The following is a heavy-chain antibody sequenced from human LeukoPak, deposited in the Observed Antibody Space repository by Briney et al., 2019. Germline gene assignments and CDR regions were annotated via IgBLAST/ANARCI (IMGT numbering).Heavy chain of an antibody. J-gene: IGHJ5*02. V-gene: IGHV4-59*12. Sequence: SETLSLTCTVSGAPFSNYYWSWIRQPPGKGLEWIGYIIYSGSTKYNPSLKSRVTMSADTSKNQFSLKLSSVTAADTAVYYCAKPGRGIAARNWFDPWGQGTLVTVSS. D-gene: IGHD6-25*01. CDR1: GAPFSNYY. CDR3: AKPGRGIAARNWFDP. CDR2: IIYSGST.